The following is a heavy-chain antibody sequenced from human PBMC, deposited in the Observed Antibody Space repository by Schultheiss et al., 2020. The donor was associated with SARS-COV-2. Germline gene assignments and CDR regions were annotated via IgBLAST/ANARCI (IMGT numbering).Heavy chain of an antibody. CDR3: ARDYGMDV. J-gene: IGHJ6*02. Sequence: GGSLRLSCAASGFTFSSYGMHWVRQAPGKGLEWVAVISYDGSNKYYADSVKGRFTISRDNSKNSLYLQMNSLRAEDTAVYYCARDYGMDVWGQGTTVTVSS. V-gene: IGHV3-30*03. CDR1: GFTFSSYG. CDR2: ISYDGSNK.